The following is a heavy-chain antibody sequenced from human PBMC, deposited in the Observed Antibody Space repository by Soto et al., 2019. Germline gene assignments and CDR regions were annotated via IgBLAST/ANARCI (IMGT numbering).Heavy chain of an antibody. CDR2: IYSSVST. V-gene: IGHV4-39*01. CDR1: GGSITSRNYY. CDR3: ARQNPLGGYGYGWGGYYFDS. Sequence: SETRSLTCTVSGGSITSRNYYWGWIRQPPGKGLEWIGNIYSSVSTSYNPSLKSRVTISVDTSKIQLSLRLSSVTAAATAVYYCARQNPLGGYGYGWGGYYFDSWGQGTLVTVSS. D-gene: IGHD3-16*01. J-gene: IGHJ4*02.